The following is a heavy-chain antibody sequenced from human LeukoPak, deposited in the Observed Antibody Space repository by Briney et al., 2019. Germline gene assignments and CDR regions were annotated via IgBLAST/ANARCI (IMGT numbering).Heavy chain of an antibody. J-gene: IGHJ4*02. CDR2: INPNSGGT. D-gene: IGHD2-2*02. CDR3: ARDNFHCSSTSCYNLRLLWFGELLFSDPSTGYFDY. CDR1: GYTFTGYY. V-gene: IGHV1-2*06. Sequence: GASVKVSCKASGYTFTGYYMHWVRQAPGQGLEWMGRINPNSGGTNYAQKFQGRVTMTRDTSISTAYMELSRLRSDDTAVYYCARDNFHCSSTSCYNLRLLWFGELLFSDPSTGYFDYWGQGTLVTVSS.